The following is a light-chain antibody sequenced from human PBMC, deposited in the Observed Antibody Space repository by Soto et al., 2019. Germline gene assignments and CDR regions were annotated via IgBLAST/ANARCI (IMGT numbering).Light chain of an antibody. V-gene: IGKV3-15*01. Sequence: TQSPATLSVSPGDRATLSCRASQSVSSNLAWYQQKPGQAPRLLIYGASTRATGVPARFSGSGSATEFTLSISSLQSEDVAVYYCQQYGDWPPETFGQGTKLEI. CDR2: GAS. CDR3: QQYGDWPPET. J-gene: IGKJ2*01. CDR1: QSVSSN.